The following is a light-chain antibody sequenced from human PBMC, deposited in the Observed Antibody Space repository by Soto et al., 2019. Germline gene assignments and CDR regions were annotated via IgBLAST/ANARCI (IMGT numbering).Light chain of an antibody. Sequence: QSALTQPASVSGSTGQAITVSCTXASSDVGGYNSVSWYQQHPGKTPKLMIFEVNNRPSGVSNRFSGSKSGNTASLTISGLQAEDEADYYCTSYTTSNTYVFGTGTKV. CDR2: EVN. CDR3: TSYTTSNTYV. CDR1: SSDVGGYNS. J-gene: IGLJ1*01. V-gene: IGLV2-14*01.